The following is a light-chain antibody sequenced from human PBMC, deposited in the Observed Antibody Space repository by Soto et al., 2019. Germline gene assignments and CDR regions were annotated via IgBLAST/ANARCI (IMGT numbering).Light chain of an antibody. V-gene: IGKV3-11*01. CDR1: QSVSSF. Sequence: EIVLTQSPATLSLSPGQRATLSCRASQSVSSFLAWYQQKPAQAPRLLIYDASSRATDIPARFSGSGSGTDFTLTISSLEPEDFAIYYCQQRTKWPPTFGGGTKVDIK. CDR2: DAS. CDR3: QQRTKWPPT. J-gene: IGKJ4*01.